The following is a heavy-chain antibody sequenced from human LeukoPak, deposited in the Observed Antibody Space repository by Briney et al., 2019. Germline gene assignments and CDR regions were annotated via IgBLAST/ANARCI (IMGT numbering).Heavy chain of an antibody. CDR3: AKDLSSAITSALVLDV. J-gene: IGHJ6*02. CDR1: GFTFDDYA. CDR2: ITWNRDNI. V-gene: IGHV3-9*01. D-gene: IGHD3-22*01. Sequence: PGGSLSLSCTVSGFTFDDYAMHWVRHTPGKGLEWVAGITWNRDNIGYGDSVKGRFTISRDNVKNVLYLQMNSLRPEDTALYYCAKDLSSAITSALVLDVWGQGTTV.